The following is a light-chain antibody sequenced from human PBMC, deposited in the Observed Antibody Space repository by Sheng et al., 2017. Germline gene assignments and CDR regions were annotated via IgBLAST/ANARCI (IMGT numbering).Light chain of an antibody. V-gene: IGKV1-39*01. CDR1: QDISNY. J-gene: IGKJ3*01. Sequence: DIQMTQSPSSLSASVGDRVTITCQASQDISNYLNWYQQKPGKAPKLLIYAASSLQSGVPSRFSGSGSGTDFTLTISSLQPEDFATYYCQQSYSTLIFTFGPGTKVDIK. CDR2: AAS. CDR3: QQSYSTLIFT.